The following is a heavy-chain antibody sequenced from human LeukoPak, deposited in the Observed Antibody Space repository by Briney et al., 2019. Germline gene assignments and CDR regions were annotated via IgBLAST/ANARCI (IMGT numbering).Heavy chain of an antibody. Sequence: PSETLSLTCTVSGGSISSYYWSWIRQPPGKGLEWIGYIYYSGSTNYNPSLKSRVTISVDTSKNQFSLKLSSVTAADTAVYYCARDGEGYYFDYWGQGTLVTVSS. CDR2: IYYSGST. V-gene: IGHV4-59*12. J-gene: IGHJ4*02. CDR1: GGSISSYY. D-gene: IGHD7-27*01. CDR3: ARDGEGYYFDY.